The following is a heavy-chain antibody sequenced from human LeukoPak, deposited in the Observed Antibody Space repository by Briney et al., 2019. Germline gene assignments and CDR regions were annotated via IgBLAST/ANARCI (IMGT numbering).Heavy chain of an antibody. Sequence: GGSLRLSCAASGFIFNSYTMNWVRQAPGKGLEWVSYISSSSTTIYYADSVKGRFTISRDNSKNTLYLQMNSLRAEDTAVYYCARGPSGYHNTGGQGTLVTVSS. CDR3: ARGPSGYHNT. CDR2: ISSSSTTI. D-gene: IGHD5-12*01. J-gene: IGHJ4*02. V-gene: IGHV3-48*01. CDR1: GFIFNSYT.